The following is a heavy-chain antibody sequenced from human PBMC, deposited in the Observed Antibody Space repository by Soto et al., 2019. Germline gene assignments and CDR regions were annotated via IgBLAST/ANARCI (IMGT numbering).Heavy chain of an antibody. CDR3: ARDHLILPAHDFFYGSDV. Sequence: LRLSCEVSGFIFSMYSMSWVRQTPGKGLEWVAKIPQDGVDGHYADAVKGRFTISRDNGKNSLYLQMNNLRAEDTAVYYCARDHLILPAHDFFYGSDVWGRGATVTVSS. D-gene: IGHD2-21*02. J-gene: IGHJ6*02. V-gene: IGHV3-7*03. CDR1: GFIFSMYS. CDR2: IPQDGVDG.